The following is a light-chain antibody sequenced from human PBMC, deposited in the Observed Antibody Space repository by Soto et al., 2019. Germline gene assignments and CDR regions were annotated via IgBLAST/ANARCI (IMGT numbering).Light chain of an antibody. V-gene: IGKV1-6*01. J-gene: IGKJ1*01. CDR2: STS. Sequence: AIQMTQSPSSLSASIGDRVTITCRASQNIRNELNWYQQKPGKAPKLLIYSTSTLQSVVPSRFRGSGSGTYFTLTISSLQPEDFATYYCLQEYSYPRTFGQGTKLDIK. CDR3: LQEYSYPRT. CDR1: QNIRNE.